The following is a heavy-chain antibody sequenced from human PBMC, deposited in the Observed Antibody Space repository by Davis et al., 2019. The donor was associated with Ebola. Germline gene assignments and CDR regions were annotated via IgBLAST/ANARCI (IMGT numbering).Heavy chain of an antibody. J-gene: IGHJ6*02. V-gene: IGHV4-34*01. CDR1: GGSFSGYY. CDR3: ARGRKGYYYYGMDV. Sequence: SETLSLTCAVYGGSFSGYYWSWIRQPPGKGLEWIGEINHSGSTNYNPSLKSRVTISVDTSKNQFSLKLSSVTAADTAVYYCARGRKGYYYYGMDVWGQGTKVTVSS. CDR2: INHSGST.